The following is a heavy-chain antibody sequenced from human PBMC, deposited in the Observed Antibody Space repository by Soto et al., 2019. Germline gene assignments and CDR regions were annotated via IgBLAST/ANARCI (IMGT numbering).Heavy chain of an antibody. V-gene: IGHV1-69*01. D-gene: IGHD5-12*01. CDR3: ARGLRGDSGYDYYYYGMDV. Sequence: QVQLVQSGAEVKKPGSSVKVSCKASGGTFSSYAISWVRQAPGQGLEWMGGVIPIFGTANYAQKFQGRVTITAEESTGTAYMELSSLRSEDTAVYYCARGLRGDSGYDYYYYGMDVWGQGTTVTGSS. J-gene: IGHJ6*02. CDR2: VIPIFGTA. CDR1: GGTFSSYA.